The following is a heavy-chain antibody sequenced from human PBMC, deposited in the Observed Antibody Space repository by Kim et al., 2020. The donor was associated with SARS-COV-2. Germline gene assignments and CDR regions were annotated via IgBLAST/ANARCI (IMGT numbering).Heavy chain of an antibody. CDR3: ARAVQTQAVAGNWYFDL. D-gene: IGHD6-19*01. CDR2: INHSGST. CDR1: GGSFSGYY. Sequence: SETLSLTCAVYGGSFSGYYWSWIRQPPGKGLEWIGEINHSGSTNYNPSLKSRVTISVDTSKNQFSLKLSSVTAADTAVYYCARAVQTQAVAGNWYFDLWGRGTLVTVSS. J-gene: IGHJ2*01. V-gene: IGHV4-34*01.